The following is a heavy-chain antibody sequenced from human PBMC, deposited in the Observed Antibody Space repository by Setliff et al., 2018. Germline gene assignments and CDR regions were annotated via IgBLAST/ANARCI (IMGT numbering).Heavy chain of an antibody. D-gene: IGHD2-2*01. V-gene: IGHV1-18*01. CDR2: ISAYSGNT. CDR3: SRLVRYCTTTSCQGASGAEF. J-gene: IGHJ4*02. CDR1: GYTFSNYG. Sequence: ASVKVSCKASGYTFSNYGITWVRQAPGQGLEWMGWISAYSGNTKYAQKLQGRVTMTTDTSTTTAYLELRSLTSDDTAVYYCSRLVRYCTTTSCQGASGAEFWGQGTLVTVLL.